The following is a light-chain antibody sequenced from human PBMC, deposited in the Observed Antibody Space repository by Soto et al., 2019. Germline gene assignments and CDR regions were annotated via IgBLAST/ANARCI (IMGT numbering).Light chain of an antibody. CDR2: EVN. CDR1: SFDVDDYNS. CDR3: SGDTTSSTPSYV. Sequence: QSVLTQPASVSGSPGQSITISCTGTSFDVDDYNSVSWYQQPPGKAPKLIIYEVNNRPSGVSNRFSGSNSDNTASLTISGLQAEDEADYYCSGDTTSSTPSYVFGTGTQVTVL. J-gene: IGLJ1*01. V-gene: IGLV2-14*01.